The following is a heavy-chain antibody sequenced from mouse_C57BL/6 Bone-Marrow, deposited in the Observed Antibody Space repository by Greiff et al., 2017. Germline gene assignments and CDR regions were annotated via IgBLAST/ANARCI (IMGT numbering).Heavy chain of an antibody. CDR1: GYTFTSYW. J-gene: IGHJ3*01. CDR2: IDPSDSYT. Sequence: QVQLQQPGAELVMPGASVKLSCKASGYTFTSYWMHWVKQRPGQGLEWIGEIDPSDSYTNYNQKFKGKSTLTVDKSSSTAYMQLSSLTSEDAAVYYCAREYYTCFAYWGQGTLVTVSA. V-gene: IGHV1-69*01. CDR3: AREYYTCFAY. D-gene: IGHD2-12*01.